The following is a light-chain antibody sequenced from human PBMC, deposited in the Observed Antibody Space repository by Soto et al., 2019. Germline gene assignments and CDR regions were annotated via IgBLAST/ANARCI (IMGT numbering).Light chain of an antibody. J-gene: IGLJ1*01. V-gene: IGLV2-23*02. CDR2: EVN. CDR1: SSDIGTYNL. CDR3: CSYAGSSTLYV. Sequence: QSVLTQPASVSGCPGQSITISCTGTSSDIGTYNLVSWYQQHPGKAPKLMIYEVNKRPSGVSDRFSGSKSGNTASLTISGLQAEDEADYYCCSYAGSSTLYVFGTGTKSPS.